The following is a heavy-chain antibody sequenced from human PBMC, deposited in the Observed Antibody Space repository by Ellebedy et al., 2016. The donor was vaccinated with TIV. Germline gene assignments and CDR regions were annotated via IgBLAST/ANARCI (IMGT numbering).Heavy chain of an antibody. CDR3: VTDRGESGLLSFFDL. CDR1: GFTLSTHW. J-gene: IGHJ4*02. Sequence: PGGSLRLSCAASGFTLSTHWMSWVRQAPGKGLEWVASIKQDGSVQYYVDSVRGRFTISRDDTQNSVSLQMDSLRAEDTALYHCVTDRGESGLLSFFDLWGQGTQVTVSS. V-gene: IGHV3-7*01. D-gene: IGHD3-10*01. CDR2: IKQDGSVQ.